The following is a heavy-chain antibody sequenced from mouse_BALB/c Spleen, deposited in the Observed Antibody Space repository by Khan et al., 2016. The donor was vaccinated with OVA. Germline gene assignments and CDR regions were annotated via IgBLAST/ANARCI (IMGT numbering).Heavy chain of an antibody. CDR3: ASQIYDGYYYYAMDY. V-gene: IGHV2-2*02. Sequence: VQLQQSGPGLVQPSQSLSITCTVSGFSLTSYGVHWVRQSPGKGLEWLGVIWSGGSTDYNAAFISRLSISKDNSKSQVFFKMNSLQANDTAIYYCASQIYDGYYYYAMDYWGQGTSVTVSS. CDR1: GFSLTSYG. J-gene: IGHJ4*01. CDR2: IWSGGST. D-gene: IGHD2-3*01.